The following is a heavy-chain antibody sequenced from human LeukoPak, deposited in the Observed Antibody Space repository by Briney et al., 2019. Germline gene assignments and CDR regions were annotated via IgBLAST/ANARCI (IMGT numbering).Heavy chain of an antibody. J-gene: IGHJ4*02. Sequence: SDTLSLTCGVNDGSFSDYYWTWIRQPPAKGLEWIGEINHSGSTNYNPPLKSRFTISVDTSKKQFSLTLNSVTAADTAVYYCARGVYYGSGSYNWGQGTLVTVST. D-gene: IGHD3-10*01. V-gene: IGHV4-34*01. CDR3: ARGVYYGSGSYN. CDR1: DGSFSDYY. CDR2: INHSGST.